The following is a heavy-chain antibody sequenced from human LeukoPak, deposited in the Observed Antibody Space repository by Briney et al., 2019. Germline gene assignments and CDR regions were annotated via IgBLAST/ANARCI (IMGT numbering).Heavy chain of an antibody. D-gene: IGHD5-18*01. V-gene: IGHV3-23*01. CDR3: AKPRDRIQLWFDY. J-gene: IGHJ4*02. CDR2: ISGSGGST. CDR1: GFTLSSYA. Sequence: GGSLRLSRAASGFTLSSYAMSWVRQAPGKGLEWVSAISGSGGSTYYADSVKGRFTISRDNSKNTLYLQTNSLRAEDTAVYYCAKPRDRIQLWFDYWGQGTLVTVSS.